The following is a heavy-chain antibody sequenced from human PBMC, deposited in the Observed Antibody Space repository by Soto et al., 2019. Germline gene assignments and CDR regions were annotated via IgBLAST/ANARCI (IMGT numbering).Heavy chain of an antibody. D-gene: IGHD3-3*01. CDR3: TTEPGDFWSGYPGGIDY. CDR2: IKSKTDGGTT. CDR1: SVSNAW. Sequence: SVSNAWMNWVRQAPGKGLEWVGRIKSKTDGGTTDYAAPVKGRFTISRDDSKNTLYLQMNSLKTVDTAVYYCTTEPGDFWSGYPGGIDYWGQGTLVTVSS. V-gene: IGHV3-15*07. J-gene: IGHJ4*02.